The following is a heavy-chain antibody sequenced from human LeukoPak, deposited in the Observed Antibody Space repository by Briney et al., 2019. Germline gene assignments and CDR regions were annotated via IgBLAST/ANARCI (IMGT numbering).Heavy chain of an antibody. Sequence: SETLSLTCTVSGGSISSYYWSWIRQPAGKGLEWIGRIYTSGSTNYNPSLKSRVTMSVDTSKNQFSLELSSVTAADTAVYYCARAIVVVPAAEHYFDYWGQGTLVTVSS. CDR2: IYTSGST. CDR1: GGSISSYY. D-gene: IGHD2-2*01. J-gene: IGHJ4*02. CDR3: ARAIVVVPAAEHYFDY. V-gene: IGHV4-4*07.